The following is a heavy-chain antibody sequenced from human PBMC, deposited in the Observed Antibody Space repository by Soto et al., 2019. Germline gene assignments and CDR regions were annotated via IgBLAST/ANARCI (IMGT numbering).Heavy chain of an antibody. J-gene: IGHJ4*02. V-gene: IGHV3-23*01. Sequence: GGSLRLSCAATGFNFGSYAMGWVRQAPGKGLEWVSGVSGSGSSPYYADSVKGRLTISKDKSKNTLYLDLNNLRSEDTAVYFCVKGKESGYRGAFDSWGQGTMVTGSS. D-gene: IGHD5-18*01. CDR1: GFNFGSYA. CDR3: VKGKESGYRGAFDS. CDR2: VSGSGSSP.